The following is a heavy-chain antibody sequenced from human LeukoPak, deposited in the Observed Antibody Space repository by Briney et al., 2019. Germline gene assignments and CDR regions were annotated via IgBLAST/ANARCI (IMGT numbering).Heavy chain of an antibody. Sequence: TGGSLRLSCAASGSTFTDHYMSWLPQAPGKGLEWVSYISSGSTYTNYADSVKGRFTISRDNAKNSLYLQMNSLRAEDTAVYYCAKYGNGPETATVTLLPIDNWGQGTLVTVSS. CDR1: GSTFTDHY. V-gene: IGHV3-11*03. J-gene: IGHJ4*02. CDR2: ISSGSTYT. D-gene: IGHD5-18*01. CDR3: AKYGNGPETATVTLLPIDN.